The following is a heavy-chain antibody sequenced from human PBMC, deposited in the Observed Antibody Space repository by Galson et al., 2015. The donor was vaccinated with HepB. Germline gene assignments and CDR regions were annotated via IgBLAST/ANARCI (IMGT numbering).Heavy chain of an antibody. Sequence: SLRLSCAASGFTFSSYGMHWVRQAPGKGLEWVAVISYDGSNKYYADSVKGRFTISRDNSKNTLYLQMNSLRAEDAAVYYCAKETMVRGVAYGMDVWGQGTTVTVSS. J-gene: IGHJ6*02. D-gene: IGHD3-10*01. CDR3: AKETMVRGVAYGMDV. CDR2: ISYDGSNK. CDR1: GFTFSSYG. V-gene: IGHV3-30*18.